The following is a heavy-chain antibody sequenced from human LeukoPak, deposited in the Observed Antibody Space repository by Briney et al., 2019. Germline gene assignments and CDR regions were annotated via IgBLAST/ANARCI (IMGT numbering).Heavy chain of an antibody. CDR1: GYTFTSYY. CDR2: INPSGGST. Sequence: ASVKVSCKASGYTFTSYYMHWVRQAPGQGLERMGIINPSGGSTSYAQKFQGRVTMTRDTSTSTVYMELSSLRSEDTAVYYCARGGYYYDSSGPGDYWGQGTLVTVSS. J-gene: IGHJ4*02. CDR3: ARGGYYYDSSGPGDY. D-gene: IGHD3-22*01. V-gene: IGHV1-46*01.